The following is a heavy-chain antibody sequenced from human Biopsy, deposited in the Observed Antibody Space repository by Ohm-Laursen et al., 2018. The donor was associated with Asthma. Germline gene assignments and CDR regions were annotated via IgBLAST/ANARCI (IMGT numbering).Heavy chain of an antibody. Sequence: SLRLSCSAPGFSFDDCAMHWVRQAPGKGLGWVSSISWNSGNIDYAVSVKGRFTISRDNAKNSLYLQMQSLRPEDTAFYYCAKSADYYDSTDYLDFWGRGTLVTVSS. CDR2: ISWNSGNI. D-gene: IGHD3-22*01. CDR1: GFSFDDCA. CDR3: AKSADYYDSTDYLDF. V-gene: IGHV3-9*01. J-gene: IGHJ4*01.